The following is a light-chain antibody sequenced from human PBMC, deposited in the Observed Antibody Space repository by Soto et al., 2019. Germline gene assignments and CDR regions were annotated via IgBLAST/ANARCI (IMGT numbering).Light chain of an antibody. CDR1: SSDVGGYNY. Sequence: QSGLTQPASVPVSPGQAITISCPGTSSDVGGYNYVSWYQQHPGKAPKLTIYEVSNRPSGVSNRFSGSKSGNTASLTISGRQAEEEAHYYCSSYTSSSTVFGTGTKVTVL. J-gene: IGLJ1*01. CDR3: SSYTSSSTV. CDR2: EVS. V-gene: IGLV2-14*01.